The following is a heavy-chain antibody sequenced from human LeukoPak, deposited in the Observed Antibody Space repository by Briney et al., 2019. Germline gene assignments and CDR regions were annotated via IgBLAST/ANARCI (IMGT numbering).Heavy chain of an antibody. CDR3: AKYGGSGWVIDY. CDR2: TYSNGAT. Sequence: KTSETLSLTCTVSGGSISNNYWTWIRQPPGKGLEWIGYTYSNGATSYNPSLKSRVTMSVDTSKNQFSLKLTSVTAADTAVYYCAKYGGSGWVIDYWGQGTLVTVSS. V-gene: IGHV4-59*08. D-gene: IGHD6-19*01. J-gene: IGHJ4*02. CDR1: GGSISNNY.